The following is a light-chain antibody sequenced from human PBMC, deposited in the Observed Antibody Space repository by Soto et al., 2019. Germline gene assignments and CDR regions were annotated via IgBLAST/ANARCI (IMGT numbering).Light chain of an antibody. CDR2: GAS. Sequence: EIVLTQSPDTLSLSPGEGASLSCRASQSVSSNLAWYQQRPGQAPRLLIYGASSRATGIPDRFSGSGSGTDFTLTISRLEPEDFAVYYCQQYGSSAPTTFGQGTKVDIK. V-gene: IGKV3-20*01. CDR1: QSVSSN. J-gene: IGKJ1*01. CDR3: QQYGSSAPTT.